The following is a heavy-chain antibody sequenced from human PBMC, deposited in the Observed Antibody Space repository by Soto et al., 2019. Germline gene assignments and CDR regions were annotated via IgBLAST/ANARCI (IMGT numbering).Heavy chain of an antibody. J-gene: IGHJ4*02. Sequence: SETLSLTCAVYGGSFSGYYWSWIRQPPGKGLEWIGEINHSGSTNYNPSLKSRVTISVDTSKNQFSLKLSSVTAADTAVYYCARVRDYGKTHRLDYWGQGTLVTVSS. D-gene: IGHD4-17*01. V-gene: IGHV4-34*01. CDR3: ARVRDYGKTHRLDY. CDR1: GGSFSGYY. CDR2: INHSGST.